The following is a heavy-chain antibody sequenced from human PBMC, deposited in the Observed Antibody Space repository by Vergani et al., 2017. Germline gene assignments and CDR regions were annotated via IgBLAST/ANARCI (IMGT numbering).Heavy chain of an antibody. V-gene: IGHV1-69*01. CDR1: GGTFSSYA. CDR3: VFAYGSGSYYKY. CDR2: IISIFGTA. D-gene: IGHD3-10*01. J-gene: IGHJ4*02. Sequence: QVQLVQSGAEVKKPGSSVKVSCKASGGTFSSYAISWVRQAPGQGLEWMGGIISIFGTANYAQKFQGRVTITADESTSTAYMELSSLRSEDTAVYYFVFAYGSGSYYKYWGQGTLVTVSS.